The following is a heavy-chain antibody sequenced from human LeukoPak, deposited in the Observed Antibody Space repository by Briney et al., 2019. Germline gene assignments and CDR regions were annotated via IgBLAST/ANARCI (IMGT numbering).Heavy chain of an antibody. CDR1: GFTFSSYA. Sequence: PGGSLRLSCAASGFTFSSYAMSWVRQAPGKGLEWASAISGSGGSTYYADSVKGRFTISRDNSKNTLYLQMNSLRAEDTAVYYCAKDGGEYYDYVWGSYDPWGQGTLVTVSS. J-gene: IGHJ5*02. D-gene: IGHD3-16*01. CDR2: ISGSGGST. V-gene: IGHV3-23*01. CDR3: AKDGGEYYDYVWGSYDP.